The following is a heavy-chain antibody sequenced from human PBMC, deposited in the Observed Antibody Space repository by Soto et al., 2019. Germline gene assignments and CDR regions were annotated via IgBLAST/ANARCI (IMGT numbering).Heavy chain of an antibody. V-gene: IGHV5-51*01. D-gene: IGHD3-22*01. J-gene: IGHJ4*02. CDR1: GYSFTSYW. CDR2: IYPGDSDT. Sequence: GESLKISFKGSGYSFTSYWIVWVLQMPGKGLEWMGIIYPGDSDTRYSPSFKGQVTISADKSISTAYLQWSSLKASDTAMYYCARLYYYDSSGYYFDDWGQGTLVTVSS. CDR3: ARLYYYDSSGYYFDD.